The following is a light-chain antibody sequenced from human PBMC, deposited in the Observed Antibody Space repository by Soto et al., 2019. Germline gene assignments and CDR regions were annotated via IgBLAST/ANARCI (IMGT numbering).Light chain of an antibody. CDR1: SGHSSYA. CDR2: LNSDGNH. V-gene: IGLV4-69*01. CDR3: QTWGTGPWV. J-gene: IGLJ3*02. Sequence: QLVLTQSPSASASLGASVKLTCTLSSGHSSYAIAWQQQQPEKGPRYLMKLNSDGNHSKGDGIPDRCSASSSGAERYLTTSSLQDEDEADYYCQTWGTGPWVFGGGTKLTVL.